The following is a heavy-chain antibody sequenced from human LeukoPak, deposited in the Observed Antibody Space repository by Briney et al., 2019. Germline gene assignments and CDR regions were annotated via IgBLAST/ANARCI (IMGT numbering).Heavy chain of an antibody. Sequence: GEPLKISCKGSGSSFTSYWIGWVRQMPGKGLEWMGIIYPGDSDTRYSPSFQGQVTISADKSISTAYLQWSSLKASDTAMYYFARGMSRDYYDSSGSPATFDYWGQGTLVTVSS. D-gene: IGHD3-22*01. J-gene: IGHJ4*02. CDR1: GSSFTSYW. CDR2: IYPGDSDT. V-gene: IGHV5-51*01. CDR3: ARGMSRDYYDSSGSPATFDY.